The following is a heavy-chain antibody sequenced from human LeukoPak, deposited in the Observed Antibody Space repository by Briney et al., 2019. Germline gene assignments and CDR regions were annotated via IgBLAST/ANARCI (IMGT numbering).Heavy chain of an antibody. V-gene: IGHV1-18*01. CDR3: ARGISSEYYDFWSGYYTTAPFDY. D-gene: IGHD3-3*01. Sequence: GAPVKVSCKASGYTFTSYGISWVRQAPGQGLEWMGWISAYNGNTNYAQKLQGRVTMTTDTSTSTAYMELRSLRSDDTAVYYCARGISSEYYDFWSGYYTTAPFDYWGQGTLVTVSS. CDR2: ISAYNGNT. J-gene: IGHJ4*02. CDR1: GYTFTSYG.